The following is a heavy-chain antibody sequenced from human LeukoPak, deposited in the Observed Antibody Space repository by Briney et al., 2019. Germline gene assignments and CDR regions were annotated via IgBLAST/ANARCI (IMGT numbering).Heavy chain of an antibody. D-gene: IGHD1-7*01. CDR2: ISGSGSST. CDR3: ARSFRTYILTGTPEAFDY. V-gene: IGHV3-23*01. Sequence: PGGSLRLSCAASGFTFSSYAMSWVRQAPGKGLEWVSDISGSGSSTYYADSVKGRFTVSRDNSKNTLCLQMNSLRAEDTAVYYCARSFRTYILTGTPEAFDYWGQGTLVTVSS. CDR1: GFTFSSYA. J-gene: IGHJ4*02.